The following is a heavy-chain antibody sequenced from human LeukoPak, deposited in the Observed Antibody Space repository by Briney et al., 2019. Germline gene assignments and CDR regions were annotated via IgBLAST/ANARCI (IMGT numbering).Heavy chain of an antibody. D-gene: IGHD4-17*01. CDR2: ISGSGGST. J-gene: IGHJ4*02. V-gene: IGHV3-23*01. CDR3: AKGTYGGNSGCFDY. Sequence: GGSLRLSCAASGFTFSSYAMSWVRQAPGKGLEWVSAISGSGGSTYYADSVKGRFTISRDNAKNSLYLQMNSLRAEDTALYYCAKGTYGGNSGCFDYWGQGTLVTVSS. CDR1: GFTFSSYA.